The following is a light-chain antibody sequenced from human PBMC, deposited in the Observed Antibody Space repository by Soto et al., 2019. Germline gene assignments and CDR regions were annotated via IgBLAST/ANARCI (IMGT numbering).Light chain of an antibody. CDR3: QQSYSTTWT. CDR1: QGISTY. CDR2: AAS. V-gene: IGKV1-39*01. Sequence: DIQMTQSPSSLSASVGDRVTLTCRASQGISTYLNWYQQKPGKAPKLLIYAASSLQSGVQSRFSGSGSETDFTLTISSLQPEDFATYSCQQSYSTTWTFGQGTKVDIK. J-gene: IGKJ1*01.